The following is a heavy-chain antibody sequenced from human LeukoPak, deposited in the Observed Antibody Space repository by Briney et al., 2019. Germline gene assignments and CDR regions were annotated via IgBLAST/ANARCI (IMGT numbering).Heavy chain of an antibody. CDR1: GGSFSGYY. Sequence: SETLSLTCAVYGGSFSGYYWSWIRQPPGKGLEWIGEINHSGSTNYNPSLKSRVTISVDTSKNQFSLKLSSVTAADTAVYYCARDVIAAAGTHSLDYWGQGTLVAVSS. D-gene: IGHD6-13*01. CDR2: INHSGST. CDR3: ARDVIAAAGTHSLDY. J-gene: IGHJ4*02. V-gene: IGHV4-34*01.